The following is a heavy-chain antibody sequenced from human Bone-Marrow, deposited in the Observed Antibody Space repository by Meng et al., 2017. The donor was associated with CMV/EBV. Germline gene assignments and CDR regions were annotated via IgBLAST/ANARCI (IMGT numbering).Heavy chain of an antibody. V-gene: IGHV3-21*01. CDR2: ISSSSSYI. CDR3: ARDRSWGDYGWFDP. CDR1: GFTFSSYS. D-gene: IGHD3-16*01. Sequence: GEFMKISCAASGFTFSSYSMNWVRQAPGKGLEWVSSISSSSSYIYYAHSVKGRFTISRDNAKNSLYLQMNRLRSEDTAVYYCARDRSWGDYGWFDPWGQGTLVTVSS. J-gene: IGHJ5*02.